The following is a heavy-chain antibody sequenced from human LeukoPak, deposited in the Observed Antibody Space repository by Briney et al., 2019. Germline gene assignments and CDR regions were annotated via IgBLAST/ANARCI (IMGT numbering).Heavy chain of an antibody. CDR1: GFTFSSYS. J-gene: IGHJ4*02. D-gene: IGHD3-3*01. CDR3: ARNGYYDFWSGYSHFDY. Sequence: PGGSLRLSCAASGFTFSSYSMNWVRQAPGKGLEWVSYISSRSSTMYYADSVKGRFTISRDNAKNSLYLQMNTLRAEDTAVYYCARNGYYDFWSGYSHFDYWGQGTLVTVSS. V-gene: IGHV3-48*01. CDR2: ISSRSSTM.